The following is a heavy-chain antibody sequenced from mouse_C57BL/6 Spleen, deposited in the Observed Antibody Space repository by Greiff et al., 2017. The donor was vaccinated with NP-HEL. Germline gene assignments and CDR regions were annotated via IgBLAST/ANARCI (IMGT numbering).Heavy chain of an antibody. J-gene: IGHJ2*01. CDR3: VRQGSSGYGYLDY. CDR2: IRSKSNNYAT. D-gene: IGHD3-2*02. Sequence: DVMLVESGGGLVQPKGSLKLSCAASGFSFNTYAMNWVRQAPGKGLEWVARIRSKSNNYATYYADSVKDRFTISRDDSESMLYLQMNNLKTEDTAMYYCVRQGSSGYGYLDYWGQGTTLTVSS. CDR1: GFSFNTYA. V-gene: IGHV10-1*01.